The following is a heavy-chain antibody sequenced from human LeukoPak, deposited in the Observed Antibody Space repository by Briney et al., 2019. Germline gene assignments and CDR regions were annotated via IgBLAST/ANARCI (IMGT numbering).Heavy chain of an antibody. Sequence: ASVKVSCTASGYTFTSYGISCVRQAPGQRLKWMGWISAYNGNTNYAQKLQGRVTMTTDTSTSTAYMELRSLRSDDTAVYYCARDGGSGDFWSGKQDYWGQGTLVTVSS. J-gene: IGHJ4*02. D-gene: IGHD3-3*01. V-gene: IGHV1-18*01. CDR3: ARDGGSGDFWSGKQDY. CDR1: GYTFTSYG. CDR2: ISAYNGNT.